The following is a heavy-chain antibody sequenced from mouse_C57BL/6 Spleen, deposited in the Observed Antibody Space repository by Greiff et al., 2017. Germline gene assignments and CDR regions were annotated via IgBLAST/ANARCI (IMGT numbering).Heavy chain of an antibody. CDR3: VRHSYLWYFDV. Sequence: EVKLVESGGGLVQPKGSLKLSCAASGFSFNTSAMNWVRQAPGKGLEWVARIRSKSNNYATYYADSVKDRFTISRDDSESMLYLQMNNLKTEDTAMYYCVRHSYLWYFDVWGTGTTVTVSS. CDR1: GFSFNTSA. D-gene: IGHD5-1*01. V-gene: IGHV10-1*01. J-gene: IGHJ1*03. CDR2: IRSKSNNYAT.